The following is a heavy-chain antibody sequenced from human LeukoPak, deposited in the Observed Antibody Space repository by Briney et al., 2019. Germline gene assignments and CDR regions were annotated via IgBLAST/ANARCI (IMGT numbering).Heavy chain of an antibody. CDR3: ARDGVEWFDP. V-gene: IGHV4-61*02. Sequence: SETLSLTCTVSGGSISSGSYYWSWIRQPAGKGLEWIGRIYTSGSTNYNPSLKSRVTISVDTSKNQFSLKLSSVTAADTAVYYCARDGVEWFDPWGQGTLVTVSS. D-gene: IGHD1-1*01. CDR2: IYTSGST. CDR1: GGSISSGSYY. J-gene: IGHJ5*02.